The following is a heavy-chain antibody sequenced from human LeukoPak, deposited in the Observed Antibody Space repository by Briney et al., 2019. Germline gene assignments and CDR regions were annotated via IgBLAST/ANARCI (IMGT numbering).Heavy chain of an antibody. D-gene: IGHD6-6*01. CDR1: GYTFTSYG. CDR3: ARDLIAARPGWFDP. V-gene: IGHV1-18*01. CDR2: ISAYNGNT. Sequence: ASVKVSCKASGYTFTSYGISWVRQAPGQGLEWMGWISAYNGNTNYAPKLQGRVTMTTDTSTSTAYMELRSLRSDDTAVYYCARDLIAARPGWFDPWGQGTLVIVSS. J-gene: IGHJ5*02.